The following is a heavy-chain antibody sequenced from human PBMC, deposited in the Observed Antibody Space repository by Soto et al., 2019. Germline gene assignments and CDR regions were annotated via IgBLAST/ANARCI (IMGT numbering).Heavy chain of an antibody. CDR3: AREDYCSSTSCYAPTRDYYYGMDV. CDR2: INPNSGGT. Sequence: GASVKVSGKASGYTFTGYYMHWVRQAPGQGLEGMGWINPNSGGTNYAQKFQGWVTMTRDTSISTAYMELSRLRSDDTAVYYCAREDYCSSTSCYAPTRDYYYGMDVWGQGTTVTVSS. D-gene: IGHD2-2*01. CDR1: GYTFTGYY. J-gene: IGHJ6*02. V-gene: IGHV1-2*04.